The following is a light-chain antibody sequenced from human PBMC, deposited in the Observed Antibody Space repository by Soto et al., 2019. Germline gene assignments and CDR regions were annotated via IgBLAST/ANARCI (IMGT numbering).Light chain of an antibody. Sequence: QSVLTQPPSASGSPGQSVTISCTGSSSDVGGYNYVSWYQQHPGKAPKLVIYEDRKPPSGVPDRFSGSKSGNTASLTVSGLQAEDEADYYCSSYTGTMNFWVFGPGTKVTVL. CDR3: SSYTGTMNFWV. CDR2: EDR. CDR1: SSDVGGYNY. J-gene: IGLJ1*01. V-gene: IGLV2-8*01.